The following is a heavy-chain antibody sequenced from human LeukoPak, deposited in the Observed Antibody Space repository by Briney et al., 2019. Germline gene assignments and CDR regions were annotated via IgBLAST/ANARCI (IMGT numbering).Heavy chain of an antibody. J-gene: IGHJ4*02. V-gene: IGHV3-21*01. Sequence: GGSLRLSCAASGFTFSSYNMNWVRQAPGKGLEWVSSISSSSSIYYVDSVKGRFTISRDNAKNSLYLQMNSLRAEDTAVYYCARGHSSSWYYFDYWGQGTLVTVSS. CDR1: GFTFSSYN. D-gene: IGHD6-13*01. CDR3: ARGHSSSWYYFDY. CDR2: ISSSSSI.